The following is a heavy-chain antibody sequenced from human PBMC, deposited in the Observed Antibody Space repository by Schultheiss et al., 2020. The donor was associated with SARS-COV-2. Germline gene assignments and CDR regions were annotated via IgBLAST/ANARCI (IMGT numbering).Heavy chain of an antibody. CDR1: EFTFSGHW. V-gene: IGHV3-7*03. D-gene: IGHD7-27*01. J-gene: IGHJ4*02. CDR3: VSGRNNWGY. Sequence: GGSLRLSCAASEFTFSGHWMSWVRQAPGKGLEWVANTRPDGREKLYMDSVKGRFTISRDNAKNSLYLQMNSLRVEDTAFYYCVSGRNNWGYWGQGTLVTVSS. CDR2: TRPDGREK.